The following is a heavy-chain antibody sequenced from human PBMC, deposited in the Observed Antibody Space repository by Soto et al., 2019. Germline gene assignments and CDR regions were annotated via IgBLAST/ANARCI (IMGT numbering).Heavy chain of an antibody. Sequence: QVPLVQSGAEVKKPRSSVKVSCKASGGTFSSYAISWVRQAPGQGLEWMGGIIPIFGTANYAQKFQGRVTITADESTSTAYMELSSLRSEDTAVYYCAIDPRDVVDQYNWFDPWCQGTLDTVFS. CDR2: IIPIFGTA. D-gene: IGHD2-15*01. CDR3: AIDPRDVVDQYNWFDP. CDR1: GGTFSSYA. J-gene: IGHJ5*02. V-gene: IGHV1-69*01.